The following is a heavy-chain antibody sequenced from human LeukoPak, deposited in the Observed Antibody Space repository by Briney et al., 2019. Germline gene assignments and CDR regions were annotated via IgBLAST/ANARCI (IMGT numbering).Heavy chain of an antibody. V-gene: IGHV3-48*01. Sequence: GGSLRLSCAASGFTFSSYSMNWVRQAPGKGLEWVSYISSSSSTIYCADSVKGRFTISRDNAKNSLYLQMNSLRAEDTAVYYCTRVLYSSGWYGDHYWGQRTLVTVSS. D-gene: IGHD6-19*01. J-gene: IGHJ4*02. CDR2: ISSSSSTI. CDR3: TRVLYSSGWYGDHY. CDR1: GFTFSSYS.